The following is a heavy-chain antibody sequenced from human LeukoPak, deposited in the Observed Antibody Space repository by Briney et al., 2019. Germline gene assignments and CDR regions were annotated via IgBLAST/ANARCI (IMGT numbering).Heavy chain of an antibody. Sequence: SQTLSLTCTVSGGSISSGDYYWSWIRQPPGKGLEWIGYIYYSGSTYYNPSLKSRVTISVDTSKNQFSLKLSSVTAADTAVYYCARAHRFWSGYGKAFDYWGQGTLVTVSS. J-gene: IGHJ4*02. V-gene: IGHV4-30-4*08. D-gene: IGHD3-3*01. CDR2: IYYSGST. CDR1: GGSISSGDYY. CDR3: ARAHRFWSGYGKAFDY.